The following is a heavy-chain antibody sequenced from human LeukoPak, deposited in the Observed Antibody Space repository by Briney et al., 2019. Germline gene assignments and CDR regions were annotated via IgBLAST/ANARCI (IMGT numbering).Heavy chain of an antibody. D-gene: IGHD4-17*01. J-gene: IGHJ4*02. CDR3: ARRMSTMTTVILFDY. CDR2: ISPGASDT. CDR1: GYSFTNYW. Sequence: GESLKISCKGSGYSFTNYWIGWVRQMPGKGLEWMGIISPGASDTRYSPSFQGQVTVSADKSITTAYLQWSSLKASDTAMYYCARRMSTMTTVILFDYWGQGTLVTVSS. V-gene: IGHV5-51*01.